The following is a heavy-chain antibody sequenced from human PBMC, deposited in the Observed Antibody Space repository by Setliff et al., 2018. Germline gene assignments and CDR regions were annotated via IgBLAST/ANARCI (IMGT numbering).Heavy chain of an antibody. CDR3: ATEKFPGDWGDY. V-gene: IGHV1-18*01. J-gene: IGHJ4*02. CDR2: ISVYNGKT. D-gene: IGHD2-21*01. CDR1: GYTFTSYG. Sequence: GASVKVSCKASGYTFTSYGFSWVRQAPGQGLEWMGWISVYNGKTKYAQKFQGRVTMTTDTSTRTAYMELSSLRSDDTAVYYCATEKFPGDWGDYWGQGTLVTVSS.